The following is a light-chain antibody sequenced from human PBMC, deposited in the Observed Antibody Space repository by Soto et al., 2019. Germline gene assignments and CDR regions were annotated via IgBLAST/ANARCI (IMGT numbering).Light chain of an antibody. J-gene: IGLJ2*01. CDR1: SSKIGSNY. CDR2: RNN. CDR3: AAWDDSLEVV. Sequence: QSVLTQPPSASGTPGQTVTISCSGSSSKIGSNYVYWYQQLPGTAPKLLIYRNNQRPSGVPDRFSGSKSGTSASLAISGLRSEDEADYYCAAWDDSLEVVFGVGTKLTVL. V-gene: IGLV1-47*01.